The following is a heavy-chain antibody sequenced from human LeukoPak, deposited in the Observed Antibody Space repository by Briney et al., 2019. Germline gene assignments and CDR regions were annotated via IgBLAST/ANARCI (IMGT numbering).Heavy chain of an antibody. CDR3: AKGATMAPVDY. CDR2: IIPILGIA. Sequence: VASGKVSCKASGGTFSSYAISWVRQAPGQGLEWMGRIIPILGIANYAQKFQGRVTITADKSTSTAYMELSSLRSEDTAVYYCAKGATMAPVDYWGQGTLVTVSS. J-gene: IGHJ4*02. D-gene: IGHD1-26*01. CDR1: GGTFSSYA. V-gene: IGHV1-69*04.